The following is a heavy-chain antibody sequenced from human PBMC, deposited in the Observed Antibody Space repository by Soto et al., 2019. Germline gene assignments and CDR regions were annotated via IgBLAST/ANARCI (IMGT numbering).Heavy chain of an antibody. CDR3: ARDFGAGSAANDAFDI. J-gene: IGHJ3*02. D-gene: IGHD3-10*01. CDR2: INPSGGST. Sequence: QVQLVQSGAEVKKPGASVKVSCKASGYTFTSYYMHWVRQAPGQGLEWMGIINPSGGSTSYAQKCQGRVTMTRDTSTSTVYMELSSLRSEDTAVYYCARDFGAGSAANDAFDIWGQGTMVTVSS. V-gene: IGHV1-46*03. CDR1: GYTFTSYY.